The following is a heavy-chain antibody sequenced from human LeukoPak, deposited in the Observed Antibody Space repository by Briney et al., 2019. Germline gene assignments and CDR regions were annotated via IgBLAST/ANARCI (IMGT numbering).Heavy chain of an antibody. CDR3: ARDPFTTMASS. J-gene: IGHJ5*02. V-gene: IGHV3-66*01. CDR2: IHSGGST. Sequence: GGSLRLSCVVSGFTVSANYMSWVRQAPGKGLEWVSVIHSGGSTYYADSVKGRFTISRDNSKNTLYLQMNSLRAEDTAVYYCARDPFTTMASSWGQGTLVTVSS. CDR1: GFTVSANY. D-gene: IGHD5-18*01.